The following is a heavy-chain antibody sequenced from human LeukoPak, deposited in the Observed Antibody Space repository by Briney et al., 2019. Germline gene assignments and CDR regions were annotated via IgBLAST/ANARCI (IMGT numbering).Heavy chain of an antibody. D-gene: IGHD2-8*02. J-gene: IGHJ4*02. V-gene: IGHV3-66*01. CDR1: GFTFTTYW. CDR3: ATYRQVLLPFES. CDR2: IYSGGST. Sequence: GGSLRLSCAASGFTFTTYWMSWVRQAPGKGLEWVSFIYSGGSTYYADSVKGRFTISRDNSKNTLYLQMNSLRAEDTAIYYCATYRQVLLPFESWGQGTLVTVSS.